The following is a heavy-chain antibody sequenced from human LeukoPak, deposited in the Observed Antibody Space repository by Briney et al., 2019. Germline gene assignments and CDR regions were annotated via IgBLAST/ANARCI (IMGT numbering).Heavy chain of an antibody. CDR1: GFTFSGFY. D-gene: IGHD3-10*01. CDR3: ARFMIREVTADNWFDP. J-gene: IGHJ5*02. CDR2: ISSSGSII. V-gene: IGHV3-11*01. Sequence: GGSLRLSCAASGFTFSGFYMTWIRQAPGKGLEWVSYISSSGSIIYYTDSVKGRFTISRDNAKNSLSLQMNSLRAEDTAVYYCARFMIREVTADNWFDPWGQGTLVTVSS.